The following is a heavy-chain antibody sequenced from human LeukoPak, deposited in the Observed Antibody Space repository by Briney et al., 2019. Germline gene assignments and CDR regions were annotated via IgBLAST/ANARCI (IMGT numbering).Heavy chain of an antibody. CDR1: GFTFSSYG. D-gene: IGHD6-13*01. J-gene: IGHJ4*02. V-gene: IGHV3-30*18. CDR2: ISYDGSNK. Sequence: GRSLRLSCAASGFTFSSYGMHWVRQAPGKGLEWVAVISYDGSNKYYADSVKGRFTISRDNSKNTLYLQMNSLRAEDTAVYYCPKEIAAAGINLPDYWGQGILVTVSS. CDR3: PKEIAAAGINLPDY.